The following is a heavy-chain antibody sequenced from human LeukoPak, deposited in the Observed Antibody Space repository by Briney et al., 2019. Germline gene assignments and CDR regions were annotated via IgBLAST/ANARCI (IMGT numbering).Heavy chain of an antibody. CDR3: ARGLYYDSSGYYDY. CDR1: GGSISSYY. Sequence: SETLSLTCTVSGGSISSYYWSWIRQPPGKGLEWIGEINHSGSTNYNPSLKSRVTISVDTSKNQFSLKLSSVTAADTAVYYCARGLYYDSSGYYDYWGQGTLVTVSS. V-gene: IGHV4-34*01. CDR2: INHSGST. D-gene: IGHD3-22*01. J-gene: IGHJ4*02.